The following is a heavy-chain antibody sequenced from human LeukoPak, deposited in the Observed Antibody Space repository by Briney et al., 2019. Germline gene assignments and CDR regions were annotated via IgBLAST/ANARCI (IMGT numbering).Heavy chain of an antibody. CDR2: INGDGSST. D-gene: IGHD1-26*01. CDR3: ARNNYYARDS. J-gene: IGHJ5*01. V-gene: IGHV3-74*01. Sequence: GGSLRLSCAASGFTFSSYWMHWVRQAPGKGLVWVSSINGDGSSTTYVDSVMGRFTISRDNAKNTLYLQMNSVRAEDTAVYYCARNNYYARDSWGQGTLVTVSS. CDR1: GFTFSSYW.